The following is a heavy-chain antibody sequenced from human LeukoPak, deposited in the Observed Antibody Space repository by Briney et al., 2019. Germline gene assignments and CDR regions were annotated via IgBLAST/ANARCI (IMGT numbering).Heavy chain of an antibody. D-gene: IGHD6-19*01. J-gene: IGHJ5*02. CDR3: AKRSSGSWGLLS. CDR2: ISGSDAST. Sequence: GGSLRLSCAAPGFTFSTYAMSWVRQAPGKGLDWVSSISGSDASTYYEDSVKGRFTISRDNSKNTLFLQMNSLRADDTALYYCAKRSSGSWGLLSWGQGTLVTVSS. CDR1: GFTFSTYA. V-gene: IGHV3-23*01.